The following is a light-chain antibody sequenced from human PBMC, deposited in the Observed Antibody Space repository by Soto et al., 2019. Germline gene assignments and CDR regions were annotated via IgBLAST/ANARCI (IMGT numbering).Light chain of an antibody. CDR1: SSDVGGYNY. J-gene: IGLJ1*01. V-gene: IGLV2-14*01. Sequence: QSVLTQPASVSGSPGQSITISCTGTSSDVGGYNYVSWYQQHPGKAPKLMIYDVSNRPSGVSNRFSGSKSGNTASLTISGLQAEDEADYYCSSDTSSSTLPFGTGTKVTV. CDR2: DVS. CDR3: SSDTSSSTLP.